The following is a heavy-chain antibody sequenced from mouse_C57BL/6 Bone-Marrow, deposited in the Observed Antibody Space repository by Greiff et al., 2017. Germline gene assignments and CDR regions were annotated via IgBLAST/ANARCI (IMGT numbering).Heavy chain of an antibody. CDR3: ARSVVDYYAMDY. CDR1: GFTFSDYG. D-gene: IGHD1-1*01. V-gene: IGHV5-17*01. CDR2: ISSGSSTI. Sequence: EVMLVESGGGLVKPGGSLKLSCAASGFTFSDYGMHWVRQAPEKGLEWVAYISSGSSTIYYADTVKGRFTISRDNAKNTLFLQMTSLRSEDTAMYYCARSVVDYYAMDYWGQGTSVTVSS. J-gene: IGHJ4*01.